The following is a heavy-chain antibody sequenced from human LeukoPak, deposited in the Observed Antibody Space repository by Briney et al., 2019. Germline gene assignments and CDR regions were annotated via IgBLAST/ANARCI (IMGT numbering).Heavy chain of an antibody. CDR3: AIHLGDYYDILTGYSPWSYGMDV. Sequence: GASVKVSCKASGYTFTSYGISWVRQAPGQGLEWMGWISAYSGNTAYAQKLQGRLTMSTDTSTSTAYMELRSLRSDDTAVYYCAIHLGDYYDILTGYSPWSYGMDVWGQGTTVTVSS. J-gene: IGHJ6*02. V-gene: IGHV1-18*01. CDR2: ISAYSGNT. CDR1: GYTFTSYG. D-gene: IGHD3-9*01.